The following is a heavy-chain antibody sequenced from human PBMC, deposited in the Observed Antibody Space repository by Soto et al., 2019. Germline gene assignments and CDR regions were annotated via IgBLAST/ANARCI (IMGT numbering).Heavy chain of an antibody. V-gene: IGHV1-46*01. CDR3: ARSSGGNFGIIIEGTNWFAT. CDR1: RDTFTSYY. Sequence: QLVQSGGEVKQPGASVKVSCKAPRDTFTSYYINWVRQAPGQGLEWMGVINPHGGSTAYAQKFKSRGNLTGETSASTVYMEVSSLTSEDTAMYYCARSSGGNFGIIIEGTNWFATWGQGTLVTVSS. J-gene: IGHJ5*02. D-gene: IGHD1-26*01. CDR2: INPHGGST.